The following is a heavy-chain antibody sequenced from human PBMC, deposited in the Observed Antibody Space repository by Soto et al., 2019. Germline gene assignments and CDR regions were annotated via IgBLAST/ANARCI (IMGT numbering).Heavy chain of an antibody. Sequence: EVQLLESGGGLVQPGGSLRLSCVASGSTFSSYAMNWVRQAPGKGLEWVSCISGSAATTYYADSVKGRFTISRDNSKNTLYLQMNSLRAEDSAVYYCAKVTGDFDNWGQGTLVTVSS. J-gene: IGHJ4*02. CDR1: GSTFSSYA. CDR2: ISGSAATT. CDR3: AKVTGDFDN. D-gene: IGHD3-10*01. V-gene: IGHV3-23*01.